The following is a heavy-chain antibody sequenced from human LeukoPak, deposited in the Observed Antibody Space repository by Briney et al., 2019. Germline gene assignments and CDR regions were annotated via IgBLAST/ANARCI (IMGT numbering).Heavy chain of an antibody. J-gene: IGHJ4*02. CDR3: ARADPRRGNGKEGLFDC. CDR2: LDSGVDM. D-gene: IGHD2-8*01. Sequence: PGGSLRLSCAASGFTVNTNYMSRGRQAPGKGLGLVSVLDSGVDMYYADSVKCRFTISIDNSKNTPYLQMNMMRAEATAVYYCARADPRRGNGKEGLFDCWGKGIMVTVSS. CDR1: GFTVNTNY. V-gene: IGHV3-53*01.